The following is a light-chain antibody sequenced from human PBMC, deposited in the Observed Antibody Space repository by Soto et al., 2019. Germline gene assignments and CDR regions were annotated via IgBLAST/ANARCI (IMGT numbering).Light chain of an antibody. Sequence: QSALTQPASVSGSPGQSITISCTGTSSDVGGYNSVSWYQQHPGKAPKLMIYDVSNRPSGVSNRFYGSKSGNTASLTISGLQAEDEADYYCSSYPSSSTVVFGGGTKLTVL. J-gene: IGLJ2*01. V-gene: IGLV2-14*01. CDR3: SSYPSSSTVV. CDR2: DVS. CDR1: SSDVGGYNS.